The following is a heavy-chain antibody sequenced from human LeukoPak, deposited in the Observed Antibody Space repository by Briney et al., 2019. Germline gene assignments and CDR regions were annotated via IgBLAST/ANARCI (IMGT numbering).Heavy chain of an antibody. CDR3: VRESITGHRDFDY. D-gene: IGHD1-14*01. CDR2: ISSGSRTI. CDR1: GFTFSSYS. Sequence: GGSLRLSCAASGFTFSSYSMNWVRQPPGRGLEWVSYISSGSRTIYYADSVQGRFTVSRDNVKNLLFLLMNSLRVGDTAVYYCVRESITGHRDFDYWGQGILVTVSS. J-gene: IGHJ4*02. V-gene: IGHV3-48*01.